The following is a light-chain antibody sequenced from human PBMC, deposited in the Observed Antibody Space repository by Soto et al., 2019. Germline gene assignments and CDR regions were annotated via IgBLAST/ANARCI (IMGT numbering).Light chain of an antibody. CDR2: GAS. Sequence: EIVMTQSPATLSVSPGERATLSCRASESVSSNLAWYQQKPGQAPRLLISGASTRATGIPARFSGSGSGTEFTLTIGSLQSEDFAVYYCQQYNNWPQTFGQGTKVEIK. J-gene: IGKJ1*01. V-gene: IGKV3-15*01. CDR3: QQYNNWPQT. CDR1: ESVSSN.